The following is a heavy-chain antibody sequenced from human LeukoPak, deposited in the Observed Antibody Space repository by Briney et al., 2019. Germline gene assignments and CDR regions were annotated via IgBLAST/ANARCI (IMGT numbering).Heavy chain of an antibody. J-gene: IGHJ4*02. CDR3: ARRYCSGGSCFDY. V-gene: IGHV5-51*01. Sequence: GESLKISCKGSGYSFTSYWIGWVRQMPGKGLEWMGIIYPGDFDTSYSPSFQGPVTISADKSISTAYLQWSSLKASDTAMYYCARRYCSGGSCFDYWGQGTLVTVSS. CDR2: IYPGDFDT. CDR1: GYSFTSYW. D-gene: IGHD2-15*01.